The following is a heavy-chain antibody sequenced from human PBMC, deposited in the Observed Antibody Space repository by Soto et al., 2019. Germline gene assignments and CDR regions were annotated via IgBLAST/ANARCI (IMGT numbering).Heavy chain of an antibody. CDR3: ARGSAPDSDDVLVPAAIQTPYYYGMDV. CDR1: GYTFSSYG. V-gene: IGHV1-18*04. J-gene: IGHJ6*02. D-gene: IGHD2-2*02. CDR2: ISPYNGNT. Sequence: GASVKVSCKASGYTFSSYGISWVRQAPGQRLEWMGWISPYNGNTNYAQSLQGRVAMTTDTSTSTAYMEPRSLRSDDTAVYYCARGSAPDSDDVLVPAAIQTPYYYGMDVWGQGTTVTVSS.